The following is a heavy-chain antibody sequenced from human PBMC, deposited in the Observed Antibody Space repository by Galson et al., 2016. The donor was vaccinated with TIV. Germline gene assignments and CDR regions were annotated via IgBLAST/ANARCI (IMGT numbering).Heavy chain of an antibody. CDR2: ITTINGDT. V-gene: IGHV1-2*02. CDR1: GNTFNTYT. D-gene: IGHD3-9*01. Sequence: SVKVSCKASGNTFNTYTFHWVRQAPGQGLEWMGWITTINGDTKYAQKFQGRVAMTRDKSISTTYWELTRVTTDDTAVYYCARDRNTYYFDIPFDYWGQGTQVTVSS. J-gene: IGHJ4*02. CDR3: ARDRNTYYFDIPFDY.